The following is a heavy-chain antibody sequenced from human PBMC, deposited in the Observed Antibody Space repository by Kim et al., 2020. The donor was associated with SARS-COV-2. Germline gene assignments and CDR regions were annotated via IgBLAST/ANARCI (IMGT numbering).Heavy chain of an antibody. CDR2: ISGSGGST. J-gene: IGHJ4*02. Sequence: GGSLRLSCAASGFTFSSYAMSWVRQAPGKGLEWVSAISGSGGSTYYADSVKGRFTISRDNSKNTLYLQMNSLRAEDTAVYYCAKGVKKVVVVPTFDYWGQGTLVTVSS. V-gene: IGHV3-23*01. D-gene: IGHD3-22*01. CDR1: GFTFSSYA. CDR3: AKGVKKVVVVPTFDY.